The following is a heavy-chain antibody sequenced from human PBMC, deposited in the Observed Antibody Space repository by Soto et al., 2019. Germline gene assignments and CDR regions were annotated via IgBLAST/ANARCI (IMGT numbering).Heavy chain of an antibody. V-gene: IGHV1-69*01. CDR1: GGTFSSYA. CDR2: IIPIFGIA. D-gene: IGHD1-26*01. CDR3: AREVSGGSYHQPFDY. Sequence: QVQLVQSGAEVKKPGSSVKVSCKASGGTFSSYAISWVRQAPGQGLEWMGGIIPIFGIANYAQKFQGRVTITADESTSTAYMELSSLRSEDTAVYYCAREVSGGSYHQPFDYWDQGTLVTVSS. J-gene: IGHJ4*02.